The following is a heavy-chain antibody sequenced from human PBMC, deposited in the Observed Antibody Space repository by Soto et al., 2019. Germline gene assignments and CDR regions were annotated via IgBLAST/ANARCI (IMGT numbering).Heavy chain of an antibody. CDR2: ITSGGGST. J-gene: IGHJ4*02. V-gene: IGHV3-23*01. D-gene: IGHD1-1*01. CDR1: GFTFTSYA. CDR3: ASETAFGY. Sequence: EVQLLESGGGLVQPGGSLRLSCAASGFTFTSYAMSWVRQAPWKGLEWVSSITSGGGSTYYADSVKGRFTLSRDNSKNTLYLQMNSLRAEDTAVYGCASETAFGYWGQGPLVTVSS.